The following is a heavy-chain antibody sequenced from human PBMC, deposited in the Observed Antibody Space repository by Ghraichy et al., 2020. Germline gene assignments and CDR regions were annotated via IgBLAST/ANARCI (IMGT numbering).Heavy chain of an antibody. D-gene: IGHD4-17*01. CDR1: GFSLSTSGVG. CDR3: AHRLYGDYVDS. CDR2: IYLNDDK. J-gene: IGHJ4*02. V-gene: IGHV2-5*01. Sequence: SGPTLVKPTQTLTLTCTFSGFSLSTSGVGVGWIRQPPGKALEWLALIYLNDDKRYSPSIKSRLTITKDTSKNQVVLTMTNMDPVDTATYYCAHRLYGDYVDSWGQGTLVAVPS.